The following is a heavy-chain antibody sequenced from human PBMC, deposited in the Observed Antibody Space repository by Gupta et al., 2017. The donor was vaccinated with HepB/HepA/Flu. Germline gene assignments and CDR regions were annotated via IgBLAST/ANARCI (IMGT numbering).Heavy chain of an antibody. CDR2: IWYDGSNK. D-gene: IGHD3-16*01. CDR1: GFTFSSYG. V-gene: IGHV3-33*01. Sequence: QVQLVESGGGVVQPGRSLRLSCAASGFTFSSYGMHWVRQAPGKGLEWVAVIWYDGSNKYYADSVKGRFTISRDNSKNTLYLQMNSLRAEDTAVYYCAREITSHRYYYYYMDVWGKGTTVTVSS. J-gene: IGHJ6*03. CDR3: AREITSHRYYYYYMDV.